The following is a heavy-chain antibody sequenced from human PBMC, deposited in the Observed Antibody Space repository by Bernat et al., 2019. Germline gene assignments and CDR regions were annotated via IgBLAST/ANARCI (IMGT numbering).Heavy chain of an antibody. Sequence: QVQLVESGGGVVQPGGSLRLSCAASGFTFSSYGMHWVRQAPGKGLEWVAFIRYDGSNKYYADSVKGRFTISRDNSKNTLDLQMSSVRAEDTAVYYCAKDGGIAASSLCYYYGMDVWGQGTTVTVSS. CDR1: GFTFSSYG. V-gene: IGHV3-30*02. CDR3: AKDGGIAASSLCYYYGMDV. D-gene: IGHD6-13*01. J-gene: IGHJ6*02. CDR2: IRYDGSNK.